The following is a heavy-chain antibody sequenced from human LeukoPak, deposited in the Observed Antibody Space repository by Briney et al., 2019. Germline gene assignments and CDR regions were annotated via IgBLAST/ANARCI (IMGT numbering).Heavy chain of an antibody. V-gene: IGHV1-46*01. J-gene: IGHJ6*02. Sequence: GASVKVSCKASGYTFTSYYMHWVRQAPGQGLEWMGIISPSGGSTSYAQKFQGRVTMTRDTSTSTAYMELSSLRSEDTAVYYCALDIVVVVAATPYYYYGMDVWGQGTTVTVSS. CDR3: ALDIVVVVAATPYYYYGMDV. CDR1: GYTFTSYY. CDR2: ISPSGGST. D-gene: IGHD2-15*01.